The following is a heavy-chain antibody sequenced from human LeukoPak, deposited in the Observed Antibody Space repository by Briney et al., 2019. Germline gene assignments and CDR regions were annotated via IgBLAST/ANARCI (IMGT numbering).Heavy chain of an antibody. J-gene: IGHJ3*02. CDR2: IWYDGSNK. V-gene: IGHV3-33*06. Sequence: GGSLRLSCAASGFTFSSYGMHWVRQAPGKGLEWVAVIWYDGSNKYYADSVKGRFTISRDNSKNTLYLQMNSLRAEDTAVYYCGKNYYGSGSDPHDAFDIWGQGTMVTVSS. CDR1: GFTFSSYG. D-gene: IGHD3-10*01. CDR3: GKNYYGSGSDPHDAFDI.